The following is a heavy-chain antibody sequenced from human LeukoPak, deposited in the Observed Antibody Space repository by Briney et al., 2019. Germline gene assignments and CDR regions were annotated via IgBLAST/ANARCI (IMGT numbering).Heavy chain of an antibody. CDR1: GCTFSSYA. CDR3: ASSGRNYDFWCGYFNY. Sequence: SVKVSCKASGCTFSSYAFSWVRQAPGQGLEWMGGIIPIFGTANYAQKFQGRVTITTDESTSPAYMELSSLRSEDTSVYYCASSGRNYDFWCGYFNYWGQGTLVIVSS. D-gene: IGHD3-3*01. V-gene: IGHV1-69*05. J-gene: IGHJ4*02. CDR2: IIPIFGTA.